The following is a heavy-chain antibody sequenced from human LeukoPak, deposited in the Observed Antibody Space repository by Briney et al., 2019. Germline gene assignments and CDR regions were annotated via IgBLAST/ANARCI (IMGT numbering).Heavy chain of an antibody. CDR3: ARSNVLSGSYPFDY. V-gene: IGHV4-38-2*02. Sequence: SETLSLTCTVSGYSISSGYYWGWIRQPPGKGLEWIGSIYHSGSTYYNPSLKSRVTISVDTSKNQFSLKLSSVTAADTAVYYCARSNVLSGSYPFDYWGQGTLVIVSS. CDR1: GYSISSGYY. D-gene: IGHD1-26*01. CDR2: IYHSGST. J-gene: IGHJ4*02.